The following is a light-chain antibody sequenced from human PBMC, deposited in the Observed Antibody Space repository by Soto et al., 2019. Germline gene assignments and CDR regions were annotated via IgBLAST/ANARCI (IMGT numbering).Light chain of an antibody. Sequence: QSALTQPASVSGSPGQSITISCNGSRSDVGSYNLVSWYQQHPGKAPKLMIYEVARRPSGVSNRFSASKSGNTASLTISGLQAEDEADYYCCSCAGSQGDVFGTGTKVTVL. CDR2: EVA. CDR3: CSCAGSQGDV. CDR1: RSDVGSYNL. J-gene: IGLJ1*01. V-gene: IGLV2-23*02.